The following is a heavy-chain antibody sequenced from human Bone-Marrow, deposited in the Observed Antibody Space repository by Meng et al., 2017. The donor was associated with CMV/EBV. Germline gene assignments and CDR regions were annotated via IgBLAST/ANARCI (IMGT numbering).Heavy chain of an antibody. CDR3: ARAMGPVIVPAAIDY. CDR2: LSYDGSQR. V-gene: IGHV3-30*03. D-gene: IGHD2-2*01. CDR1: GFTLSSYS. Sequence: GESLKISCAASGFTLSSYSMNWVRQAPGKGLEWVAILSYDGSQRYYTDSVKGRFTISRDNSKNTLYLQMNSLRAEDTAVYYCARAMGPVIVPAAIDYWGQGTLVTVSS. J-gene: IGHJ4*02.